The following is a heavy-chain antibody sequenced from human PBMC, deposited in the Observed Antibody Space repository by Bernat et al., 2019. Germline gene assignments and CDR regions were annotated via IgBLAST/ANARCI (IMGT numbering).Heavy chain of an antibody. V-gene: IGHV4-59*01. CDR2: IYHIRST. D-gene: IGHD3-10*01. CDR3: ARVQRGWGVGSGEYSYYMDV. Sequence: QVQLQESGPGLVKPSETLSLTCSVSGGSISSSYWSWIRQPPGKGLECIGYIYHIRSTNYNPSLKSRVTISIDTSKSKFSLKLRSVTAADTAVYYCARVQRGWGVGSGEYSYYMDVWGTGTTVTVSS. CDR1: GGSISSSY. J-gene: IGHJ6*03.